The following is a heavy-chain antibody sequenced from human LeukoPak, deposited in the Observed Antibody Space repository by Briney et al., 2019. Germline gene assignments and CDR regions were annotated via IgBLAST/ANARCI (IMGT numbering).Heavy chain of an antibody. J-gene: IGHJ6*02. Sequence: GGSLRLSCAASGFTVSSNYMSWVRQAPGKGLEWVSVIYSGGSTYYADSVKGRFTISRDNSKNTLYLQMNSLRAEDTAVYYCASTTHTYYYGMDVWGQGTTVTVSS. CDR3: ASTTHTYYYGMDV. D-gene: IGHD4-17*01. V-gene: IGHV3-53*01. CDR1: GFTVSSNY. CDR2: IYSGGST.